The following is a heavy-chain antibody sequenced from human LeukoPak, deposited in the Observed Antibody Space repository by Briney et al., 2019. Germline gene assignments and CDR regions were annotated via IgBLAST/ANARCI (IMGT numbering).Heavy chain of an antibody. Sequence: ASVKVSCKASGYTFNSYYMHWVRQAPGQGLEWMGIINPSGGSTSYAQKFQGRVTMTRDMSTSTVYMELSSLRSEDTAVYYCARDQALQDAFDIWGQGTMVTVSS. CDR2: INPSGGST. V-gene: IGHV1-46*02. CDR1: GYTFNSYY. CDR3: ARDQALQDAFDI. J-gene: IGHJ3*02.